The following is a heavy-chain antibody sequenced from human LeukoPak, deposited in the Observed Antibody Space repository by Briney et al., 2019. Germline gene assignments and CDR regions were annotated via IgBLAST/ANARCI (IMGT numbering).Heavy chain of an antibody. Sequence: ASVKVSCKASGYTFTGYYMHWVRQAPGQGLEWMGWINPNSGGTNYAQKFQGRVTMTRDTSIGTAYMELSRLRSDDTAVYYCARRWELLRQFDYWGQGTLVTVSS. D-gene: IGHD1-26*01. CDR1: GYTFTGYY. V-gene: IGHV1-2*02. J-gene: IGHJ4*02. CDR2: INPNSGGT. CDR3: ARRWELLRQFDY.